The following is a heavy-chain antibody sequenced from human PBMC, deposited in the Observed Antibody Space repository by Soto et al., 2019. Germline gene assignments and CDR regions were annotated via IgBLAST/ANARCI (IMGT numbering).Heavy chain of an antibody. Sequence: EXGPTLVNATQTLTLTCTFSGFSLGTSVMCVSWIRQPPGKALEWLALIDWDDDKYYSTSLKTRLTISKDTSKNQVVLTMTNMDPVDTATYYCARIRLNYDLGFDPWGQGTLVTVSS. CDR3: ARIRLNYDLGFDP. D-gene: IGHD3-3*01. V-gene: IGHV2-70*01. CDR1: GFSLGTSVMC. CDR2: IDWDDDK. J-gene: IGHJ5*02.